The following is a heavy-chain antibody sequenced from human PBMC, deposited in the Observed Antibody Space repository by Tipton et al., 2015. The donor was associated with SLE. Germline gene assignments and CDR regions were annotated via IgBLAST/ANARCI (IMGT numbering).Heavy chain of an antibody. CDR1: GVSISHYY. CDR2: ISHSGST. J-gene: IGHJ3*02. Sequence: TLSLTCTVSGVSISHYYWSWIRQPPGKGLEWIGYISHSGSTNYNPSLKSRVTISIDRSKNQFSLKLSSVTAADTAVYYCARGRGGGESDAFDIWGQGTMVTVSS. V-gene: IGHV4-59*12. CDR3: ARGRGGGESDAFDI. D-gene: IGHD2-21*01.